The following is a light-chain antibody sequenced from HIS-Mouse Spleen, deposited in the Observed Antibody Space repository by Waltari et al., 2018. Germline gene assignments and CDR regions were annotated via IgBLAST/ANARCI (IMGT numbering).Light chain of an antibody. J-gene: IGLJ3*02. V-gene: IGLV2-23*01. CDR1: RSDVGSYNL. CDR3: CSYAGSSTLWV. CDR2: EGS. Sequence: QSALTQPASVSGSPGQSTPISCTGTRSDVGSYNLVSWYQQHPGKAPKLMIYEGSKRPSGVSNRFSGSKSGNTASLTISGLQAEDEADYYCCSYAGSSTLWVFGGGTKLTVL.